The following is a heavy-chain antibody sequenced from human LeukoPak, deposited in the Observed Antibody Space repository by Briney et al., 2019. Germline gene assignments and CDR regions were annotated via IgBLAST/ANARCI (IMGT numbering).Heavy chain of an antibody. CDR3: ARVIERQWLIPSYYYYGMDV. J-gene: IGHJ6*02. Sequence: GGSLRLSCAASGFSFSSYSMNWVRQAPGKGLEWVSYINSDSSTICYADSVKGRFTISRDNAKNSLYLQMNSLRAEDTAVYYCARVIERQWLIPSYYYYGMDVWGQGTTVTVSS. D-gene: IGHD6-19*01. CDR2: INSDSSTI. V-gene: IGHV3-48*04. CDR1: GFSFSSYS.